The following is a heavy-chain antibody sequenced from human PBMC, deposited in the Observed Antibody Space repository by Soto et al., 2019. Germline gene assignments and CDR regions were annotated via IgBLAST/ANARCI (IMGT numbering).Heavy chain of an antibody. V-gene: IGHV3-21*01. J-gene: IGHJ6*02. CDR1: GFTFHTYT. CDR3: ARDRNRGTGPNYYYYGMDV. CDR2: ISSSNAYI. D-gene: IGHD6-25*01. Sequence: PGGSLRLSCAASGFTFHTYTMNWVRQAPGKGLEWVSSISSSNAYIYYADSLKGRFTISRDKAKDTPFLQMSGLRAEDTAVYYCARDRNRGTGPNYYYYGMDVWGQGATVTVSS.